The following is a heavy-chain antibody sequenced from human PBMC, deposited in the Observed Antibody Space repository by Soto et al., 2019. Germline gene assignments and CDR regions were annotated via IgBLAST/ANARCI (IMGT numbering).Heavy chain of an antibody. CDR3: AKAPMANGNYYYYYMDV. CDR1: GFTFSSYG. V-gene: IGHV3-30*18. D-gene: IGHD3-10*01. J-gene: IGHJ6*03. Sequence: RGSLRLSCAASGFTFSSYGMHWVRRAPSKGLEWVAVISYDGSNKYYADSVKGRFTISRDNSKNTLYLQMNSLRAEDTAVYYCAKAPMANGNYYYYYMDVWGKGTTVTVSS. CDR2: ISYDGSNK.